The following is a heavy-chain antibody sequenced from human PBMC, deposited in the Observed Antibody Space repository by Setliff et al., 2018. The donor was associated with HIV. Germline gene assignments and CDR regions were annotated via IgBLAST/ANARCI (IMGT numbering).Heavy chain of an antibody. D-gene: IGHD1-1*01. V-gene: IGHV3-33*01. CDR3: ARADSRNLPDAFDI. Sequence: PGGSLRLSCAASGFTFDNYAMHWVRQAPGKGLEWVAVIWYDGLEKYYGDSVKGRFTVSRDNSKNTLTLQMKSLRAEDTAIYYCARADSRNLPDAFDIWGQGTMVTVSS. CDR2: IWYDGLEK. CDR1: GFTFDNYA. J-gene: IGHJ3*02.